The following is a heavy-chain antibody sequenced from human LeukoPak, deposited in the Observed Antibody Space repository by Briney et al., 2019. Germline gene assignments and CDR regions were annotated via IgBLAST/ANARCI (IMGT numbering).Heavy chain of an antibody. D-gene: IGHD1-1*01. V-gene: IGHV4-59*08. CDR3: ARLPRGTQPPDYFPH. Sequence: PSETLSLTCAVSGDSVSTYSWTWIRQPPGKGLECIGSISYSGSANYNPSLKSRVTVSVDTSKNQFSLKLSSVTAADTAVYYCARLPRGTQPPDYFPHWGQGALVTVSS. CDR1: GDSVSTYS. J-gene: IGHJ1*01. CDR2: ISYSGSA.